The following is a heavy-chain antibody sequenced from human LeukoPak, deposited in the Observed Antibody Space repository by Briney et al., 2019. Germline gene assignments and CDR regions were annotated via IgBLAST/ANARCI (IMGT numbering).Heavy chain of an antibody. CDR3: GRGGSGWYEVDY. Sequence: SVKVSCKASGGTFSSYAISWVRQAPGQGLEWMGRIIPILGIANYAQKFQGRVTITADKYTSTAYMELSSLRSEDTAVYYCGRGGSGWYEVDYWGQGTLVTVSS. D-gene: IGHD6-19*01. V-gene: IGHV1-69*04. J-gene: IGHJ4*02. CDR1: GGTFSSYA. CDR2: IIPILGIA.